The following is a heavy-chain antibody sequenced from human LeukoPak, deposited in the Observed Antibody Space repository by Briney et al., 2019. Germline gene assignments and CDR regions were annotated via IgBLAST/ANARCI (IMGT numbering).Heavy chain of an antibody. CDR1: GYSFTSYW. CDR3: ARHALRFLEWLPSDY. V-gene: IGHV5-51*01. CDR2: IYPGDSDT. D-gene: IGHD3-3*01. Sequence: GESLKISCKGSGYSFTSYWIGWVRQMPGKGLEWMGIIYPGDSDTRYSPSFQGQVTISADKSISTAYLQWSSLKASDTAMYYCARHALRFLEWLPSDYWGQGTLVTVSS. J-gene: IGHJ4*02.